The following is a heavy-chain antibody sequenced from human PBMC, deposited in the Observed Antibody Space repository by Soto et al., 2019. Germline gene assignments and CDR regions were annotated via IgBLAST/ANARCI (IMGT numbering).Heavy chain of an antibody. CDR2: IIPIFGTA. D-gene: IGHD3-9*01. CDR1: GGTFSSYA. Sequence: EASVKVSCKASGGTFSSYAISWVRQAPGQGLEWMGGIIPIFGTANYAQKFQGRVTITADESTSTAYMELSSLRSEDTAVYYCANNKYDILTGLDYWGQGTLVTVSS. V-gene: IGHV1-69*13. J-gene: IGHJ4*02. CDR3: ANNKYDILTGLDY.